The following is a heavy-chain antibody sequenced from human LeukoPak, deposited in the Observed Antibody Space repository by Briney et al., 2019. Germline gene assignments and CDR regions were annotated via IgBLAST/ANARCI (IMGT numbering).Heavy chain of an antibody. Sequence: ASVKVSCKASGYTFTGYYMHWVRQAPGQGLEWMGWINPNSGGTNYAQKFQGRVTMTRDTSISTAYMELSRLRSDGTAVYYCARGWGIAVAGIPGSWGQGTLVTVSS. CDR1: GYTFTGYY. CDR2: INPNSGGT. CDR3: ARGWGIAVAGIPGS. J-gene: IGHJ5*02. V-gene: IGHV1-2*02. D-gene: IGHD6-19*01.